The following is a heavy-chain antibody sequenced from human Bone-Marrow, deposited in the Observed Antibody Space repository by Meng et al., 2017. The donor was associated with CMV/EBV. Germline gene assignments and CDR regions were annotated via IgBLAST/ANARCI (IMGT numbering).Heavy chain of an antibody. D-gene: IGHD6-6*01. CDR3: ASGSARKYSSSSPLGY. V-gene: IGHV3-15*01. CDR1: GFTFSNAW. CDR2: IKSKTDGGTT. Sequence: GGSLRLSCAASGFTFSNAWMSWVRQAPGKGLEWVGRIKSKTDGGTTDYAAPVKGRFTISRDNAKNSLYLQMNSLRAEDTAVYYCASGSARKYSSSSPLGYWGQGTLVTVSS. J-gene: IGHJ4*02.